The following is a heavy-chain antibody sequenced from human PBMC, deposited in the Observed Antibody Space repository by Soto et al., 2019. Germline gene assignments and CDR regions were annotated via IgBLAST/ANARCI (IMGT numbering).Heavy chain of an antibody. V-gene: IGHV4-30-4*01. CDR1: GRSISSGDYY. CDR2: IYYSGST. D-gene: IGHD3-3*01. CDR3: ARRGYDFWSAGPYYYGMDV. J-gene: IGHJ6*02. Sequence: PSETLSLTCTVSGRSISSGDYYWSWIRQPPGKGLEWIGYIYYSGSTYYNPSLKSRVTISVDTSKNQFSLKLSSVTAADTAVYYCARRGYDFWSAGPYYYGMDVWGQGTTVTVSS.